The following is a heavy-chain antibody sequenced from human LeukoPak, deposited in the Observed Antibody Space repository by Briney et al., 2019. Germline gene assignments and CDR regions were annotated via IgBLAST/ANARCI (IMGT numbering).Heavy chain of an antibody. D-gene: IGHD2-2*01. CDR1: GFTFSSYG. CDR3: AKDQCSSTSCYYYYGMDV. J-gene: IGHJ6*02. V-gene: IGHV3-30*18. Sequence: GRSLRLSCAASGFTFSSYGMHWVRQAPGKGLEWVAVISYDGSNKYYADSVKGQFTISRDNSKNTLYLQMNSLRAEDTAVYYCAKDQCSSTSCYYYYGMDVWGQGTTVTVSS. CDR2: ISYDGSNK.